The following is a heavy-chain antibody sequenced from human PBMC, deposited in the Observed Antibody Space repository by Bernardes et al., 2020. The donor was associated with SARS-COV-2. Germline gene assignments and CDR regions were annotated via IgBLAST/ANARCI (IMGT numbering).Heavy chain of an antibody. CDR1: GYTFTGYY. Sequence: ASVKVSCKASGYTFTGYYMHWVRQAPGQGLEWMGWINPNSGGTNYAQKFQGRVTMTRDTSISTAYMELSRLRSDDTAVYYCARGGWYRGSMQYYYYYGMDVWGQGTTVTVSS. V-gene: IGHV1-2*02. D-gene: IGHD1-26*01. CDR2: INPNSGGT. J-gene: IGHJ6*02. CDR3: ARGGWYRGSMQYYYYYGMDV.